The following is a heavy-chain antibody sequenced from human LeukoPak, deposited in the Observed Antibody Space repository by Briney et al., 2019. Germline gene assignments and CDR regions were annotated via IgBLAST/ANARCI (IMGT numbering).Heavy chain of an antibody. J-gene: IGHJ6*02. CDR1: GFTVSSNY. Sequence: GGYLRRYCAASGFTVSSNYMVWDRQAPGKGLEWVSVIYSGGRKYYQESVKGGLTISRENSKNTLYIQMNSLRAEDTAVYYCARDLNYYYYGMDVWGQGTTVTVSS. CDR2: IYSGGRK. CDR3: ARDLNYYYYGMDV. V-gene: IGHV3-66*01.